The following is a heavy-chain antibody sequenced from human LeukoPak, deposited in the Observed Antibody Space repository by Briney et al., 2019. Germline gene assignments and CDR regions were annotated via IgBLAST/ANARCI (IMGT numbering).Heavy chain of an antibody. V-gene: IGHV3-21*01. CDR1: GFTFSHYS. CDR2: ITSSSSHI. Sequence: GGSLRLSCAASGFTFSHYSIDWVRHAPGKGLERVASITSSSSHIYYADSVKGRFTISRDNAKNALYLQMNSLRAEDTAIYYCARVMMGATVTTFHYYCMDVWGVGTTVTVSS. CDR3: ARVMMGATVTTFHYYCMDV. D-gene: IGHD4-11*01. J-gene: IGHJ6*03.